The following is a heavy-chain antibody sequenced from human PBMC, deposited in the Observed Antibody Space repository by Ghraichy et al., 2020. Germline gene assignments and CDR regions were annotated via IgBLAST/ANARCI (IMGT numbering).Heavy chain of an antibody. CDR2: ISAYNGNT. J-gene: IGHJ3*02. V-gene: IGHV1-18*01. Sequence: ASVKVPCKASGYTFTSYGISWVRQAPGQGLEWMGWISAYNGNTNYAQKLQGRVTMTTDTSTSTAYMELRSRRSDDTAVYYCSSDGMYYYDSSAGAFDIGGRGTMVTVSS. CDR3: SSDGMYYYDSSAGAFDI. CDR1: GYTFTSYG. D-gene: IGHD3-22*01.